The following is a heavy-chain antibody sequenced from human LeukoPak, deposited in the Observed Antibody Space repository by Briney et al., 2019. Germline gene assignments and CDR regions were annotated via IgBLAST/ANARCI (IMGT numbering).Heavy chain of an antibody. CDR1: GFTFSTYA. D-gene: IGHD5-18*01. CDR3: TKRGYNYEADY. J-gene: IGHJ4*02. CDR2: ISATGGGT. V-gene: IGHV3-23*01. Sequence: GGSLSLSCVVSGFTFSTYAMRWIRQAPGKGLEWISSISATGGGTAYADSVKGRFTISRDNSKNTLFLQMNSLRAEDTALYYCTKRGYNYEADYWGQGTLVTVSS.